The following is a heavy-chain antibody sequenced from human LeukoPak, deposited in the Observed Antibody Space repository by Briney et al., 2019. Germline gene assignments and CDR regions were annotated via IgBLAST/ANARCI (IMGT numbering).Heavy chain of an antibody. CDR3: ARDGSSSGWSISRYYYYYMDV. J-gene: IGHJ6*03. Sequence: GGSLRLSCAASGFTFSSYAMHWVRQAPGKGLEWVAVISYDGSNKYYADSVKGRFTISRDNSKNTLYLQMNSLRAEDTAVYYCARDGSSSGWSISRYYYYYMDVWGKGTTVTASS. V-gene: IGHV3-30*01. CDR2: ISYDGSNK. D-gene: IGHD6-19*01. CDR1: GFTFSSYA.